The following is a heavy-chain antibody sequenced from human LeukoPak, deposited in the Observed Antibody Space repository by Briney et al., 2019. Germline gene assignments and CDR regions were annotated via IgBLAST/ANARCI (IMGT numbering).Heavy chain of an antibody. CDR2: IYYSGST. CDR3: ARVSSTPWEVDY. V-gene: IGHV4-30-4*01. CDR1: GGSTSSGDYY. D-gene: IGHD6-13*01. J-gene: IGHJ4*02. Sequence: SETLSLTCTVSGGSTSSGDYYWSWIRQPPGKGLEWIGYIYYSGSTYYNPSLKSRVTISVDTSKNQFSLKLSSVTAADTAVYYCARVSSTPWEVDYWGQGTLVTVSS.